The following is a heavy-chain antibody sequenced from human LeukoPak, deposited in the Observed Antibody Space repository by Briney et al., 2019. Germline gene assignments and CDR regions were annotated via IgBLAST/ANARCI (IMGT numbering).Heavy chain of an antibody. D-gene: IGHD3-10*01. V-gene: IGHV3-21*01. Sequence: GGSLRLSCAASGFTFSSYSMNWVRQAPGKGLEWVSSISRSSSYIYYADSVEGRFTISRDNAKNSMYLQMNSLRGEDTAVYYCARGLRFGELTWFDPWGQGTLVTVSS. CDR3: ARGLRFGELTWFDP. CDR2: ISRSSSYI. CDR1: GFTFSSYS. J-gene: IGHJ5*02.